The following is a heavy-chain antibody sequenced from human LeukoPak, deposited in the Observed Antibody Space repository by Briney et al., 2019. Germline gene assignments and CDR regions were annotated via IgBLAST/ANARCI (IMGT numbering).Heavy chain of an antibody. J-gene: IGHJ1*01. CDR3: ARDSRRVQEVTPEYFQH. V-gene: IGHV1-69*01. Sequence: ASVKVSCKASGGTFSSYAISWVRQAPGQGLEWMGGIIPIFGTANYAQKFQGRVTITADESTSTAYMELSSLRSEDTAVYYCARDSRRVQEVTPEYFQHWGQGTLVTVSS. CDR2: IIPIFGTA. CDR1: GGTFSSYA. D-gene: IGHD1-1*01.